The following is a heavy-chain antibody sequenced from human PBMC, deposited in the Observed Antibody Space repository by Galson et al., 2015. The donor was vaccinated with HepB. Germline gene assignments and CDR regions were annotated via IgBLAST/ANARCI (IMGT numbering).Heavy chain of an antibody. CDR2: IDPSDSYT. CDR1: GYSFTSYW. D-gene: IGHD5-12*01. V-gene: IGHV5-10-1*01. Sequence: SGAEVKKPGESLRISCKGSGYSFTSYWISWVRQMPGKGLEWMGRIDPSDSYTNYSPSFQGHVTISADKSISTAYLQWSSLKASDTAMYYCARKAVAKIYYYYGMDVWGQGTTVTVSS. J-gene: IGHJ6*02. CDR3: ARKAVAKIYYYYGMDV.